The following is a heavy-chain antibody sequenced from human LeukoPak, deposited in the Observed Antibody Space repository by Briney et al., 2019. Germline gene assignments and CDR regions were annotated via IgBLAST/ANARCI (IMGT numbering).Heavy chain of an antibody. D-gene: IGHD3-10*01. CDR1: GFTFSSYA. V-gene: IGHV3-23*01. CDR2: ISGSGGST. J-gene: IGHJ4*02. CDR3: AKWAWEGVTAQIDY. Sequence: GGSLRLSCAASGFTFSSYAMSWVRQAPGKGLEWVSGISGSGGSTYYADSVKGRFTTSRDNSKNTLYLQMNSLRAEDTAVYYCAKWAWEGVTAQIDYWGQGTLVTVSS.